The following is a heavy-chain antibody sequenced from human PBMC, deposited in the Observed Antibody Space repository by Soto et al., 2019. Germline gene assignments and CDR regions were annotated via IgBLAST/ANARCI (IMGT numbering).Heavy chain of an antibody. CDR3: ATLASKNGFDI. CDR2: IWYDASNK. V-gene: IGHV3-33*01. Sequence: QVQLVESGGGVVQPGRSLRLSCAASGFTFSSYGMHWVRQAPGKGLEWVAVIWYDASNKYYADSVQGRFTISRDKSKNTLYLQMNSLSGDDTAVCYCATLASKNGFDIWGQGTMVTVSS. J-gene: IGHJ3*02. CDR1: GFTFSSYG. D-gene: IGHD6-19*01.